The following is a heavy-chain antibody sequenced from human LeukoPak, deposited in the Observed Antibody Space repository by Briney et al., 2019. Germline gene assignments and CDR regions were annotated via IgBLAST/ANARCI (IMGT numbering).Heavy chain of an antibody. V-gene: IGHV3-23*01. J-gene: IGHJ5*02. CDR3: AKLSDFWNVQGWFDP. CDR1: GFTFSSYA. Sequence: TGGSLRLSCAASGFTFSSYAMAWVRQAPGKGLEWLSGITCSGSSTTYADSVRGRFTISRDNSKNTLDLQMNSLRAEDTAVYYCAKLSDFWNVQGWFDPWGQGTLVTVSS. CDR2: ITCSGSST. D-gene: IGHD3-3*01.